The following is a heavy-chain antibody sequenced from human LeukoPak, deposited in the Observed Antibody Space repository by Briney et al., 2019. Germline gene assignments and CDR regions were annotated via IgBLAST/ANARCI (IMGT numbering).Heavy chain of an antibody. CDR2: IYHSGST. CDR3: ARRALNYAYFDH. CDR1: GYSISSGYY. J-gene: IGHJ4*02. D-gene: IGHD3-16*01. Sequence: PSETLSLTCTVSGYSISSGYYWGWIRQPPGKGLEWIGSIYHSGSTYYNPSLKSRVTISVDTSKNQFSLTLTSVTAADTAVYYCARRALNYAYFDHWSQGTLVTVSS. V-gene: IGHV4-38-2*02.